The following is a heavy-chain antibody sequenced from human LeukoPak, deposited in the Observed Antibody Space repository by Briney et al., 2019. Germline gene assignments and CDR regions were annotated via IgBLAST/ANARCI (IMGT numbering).Heavy chain of an antibody. CDR2: ISSTSSTI. CDR3: ARDLISGHYTFDY. Sequence: GGSLRLSCAASGYPFSSFSMNWVRQAPGKGLEWVSYISSTSSTIYYADSVKGRFTVSRDNAKNSLYLQMNSLTDDDTAVYYCARDLISGHYTFDYWGQGTLVTVSS. D-gene: IGHD1-26*01. CDR1: GYPFSSFS. V-gene: IGHV3-48*02. J-gene: IGHJ4*02.